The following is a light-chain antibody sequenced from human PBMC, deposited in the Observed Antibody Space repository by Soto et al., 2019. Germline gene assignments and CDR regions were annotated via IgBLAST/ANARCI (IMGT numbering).Light chain of an antibody. Sequence: DIQMTQSPTSLSASVGDSVTITCRASQGIRTDLAWYQQKPGKAPKCLIYAASRLQSGVPSRFSRSVSATNFTLTINSLQPEDFTTYYCLHHNGYPLTFGGGTKVEIK. CDR1: QGIRTD. V-gene: IGKV1-17*01. CDR3: LHHNGYPLT. J-gene: IGKJ4*01. CDR2: AAS.